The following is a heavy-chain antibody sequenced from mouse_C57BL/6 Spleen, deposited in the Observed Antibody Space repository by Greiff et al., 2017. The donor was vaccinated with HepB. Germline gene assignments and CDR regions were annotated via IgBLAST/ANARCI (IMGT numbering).Heavy chain of an antibody. D-gene: IGHD1-1*01. J-gene: IGHJ4*01. CDR1: GYTFTSYW. Sequence: QVQLQQPGAELVKPGASVKMSCKASGYTFTSYWITWVKQRPGQGLEWIGDIYPGSGSTNYNEKFKSKATLTVDTSSSTAYMQLSSLTSEDSAVYYCARYDYYGSSLYAMDYWGQGTSVTVSS. CDR3: ARYDYYGSSLYAMDY. CDR2: IYPGSGST. V-gene: IGHV1-55*01.